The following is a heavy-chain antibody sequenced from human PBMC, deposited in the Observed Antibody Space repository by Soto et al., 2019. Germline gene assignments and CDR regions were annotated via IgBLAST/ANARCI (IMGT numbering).Heavy chain of an antibody. Sequence: QITLKESGPTLVKPTQTLTLTCTFSGFSLSTSGVGVGWIRQPPGKALEWLALLYWDDDKLYSPSLKNRLTITRVTCNNRVVITMSTMGTVETAAYSCVSGRFPSWLDPCGQGTLVTVSS. CDR3: VSGRFPSWLDP. D-gene: IGHD3-10*01. V-gene: IGHV2-5*02. CDR1: GFSLSTSGVG. CDR2: LYWDDDK. J-gene: IGHJ5*02.